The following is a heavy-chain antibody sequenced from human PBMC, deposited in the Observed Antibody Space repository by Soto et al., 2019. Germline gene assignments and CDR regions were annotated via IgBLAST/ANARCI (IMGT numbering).Heavy chain of an antibody. J-gene: IGHJ4*02. V-gene: IGHV1-18*01. CDR1: GYTLTNYA. Sequence: QVQLVQSAAEVKKPGASVKVSCKASGYTLTNYAISWVRQAPGQGPEWMGWINTYNGNSNYAQKFQGRVTMTTDTSTNTAYMELRSLRSDDTAVYYCARDCTGGSCFCIYWGQGTLVTVSS. D-gene: IGHD2-15*01. CDR2: INTYNGNS. CDR3: ARDCTGGSCFCIY.